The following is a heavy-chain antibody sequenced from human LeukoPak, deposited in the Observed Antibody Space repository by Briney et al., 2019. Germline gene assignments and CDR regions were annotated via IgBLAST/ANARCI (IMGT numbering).Heavy chain of an antibody. CDR2: ISRSGSTI. J-gene: IGHJ4*02. V-gene: IGHV3-48*03. CDR3: AREHALHY. Sequence: GGSLRLSCAASGFTFSSYEMNWVRQAPGKGLEWVSYISRSGSTIYYADSVKGRFTISRDNAKSSLYLQMNSLRAEDTAVYYCAREHALHYWGQGTLVTVSS. CDR1: GFTFSSYE.